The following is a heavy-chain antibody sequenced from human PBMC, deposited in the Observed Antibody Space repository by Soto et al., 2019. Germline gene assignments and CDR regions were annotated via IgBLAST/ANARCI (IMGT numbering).Heavy chain of an antibody. J-gene: IGHJ4*02. CDR1: GYTLTELS. CDR3: ATGEQLAYYFDY. Sequence: ASVKVSCKVSGYTLTELSMHWVRQAPGKGLEWMGGFDPEDGETIYAQKFQGRVTMTEDTSTDTAYMELSSLRSEDTAVYHCATGEQLAYYFDYWGQGTLVTVSS. V-gene: IGHV1-24*01. CDR2: FDPEDGET. D-gene: IGHD6-6*01.